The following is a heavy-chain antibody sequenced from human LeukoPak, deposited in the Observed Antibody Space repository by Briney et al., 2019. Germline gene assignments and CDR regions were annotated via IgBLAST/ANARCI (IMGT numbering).Heavy chain of an antibody. CDR3: ARDIVMVVGSFYYGMDV. J-gene: IGHJ6*02. CDR1: DYTFASFG. V-gene: IGHV1-18*01. Sequence: ASVKVSCKASDYTFASFGISWVRQAPGQGLEWMGWISAYNGNTNFAQNLQGRVTLTTDTSTSTAYMELRSLRSDDTAVYYCARDIVMVVGSFYYGMDVWGQGTTVTVSS. D-gene: IGHD2-8*02. CDR2: ISAYNGNT.